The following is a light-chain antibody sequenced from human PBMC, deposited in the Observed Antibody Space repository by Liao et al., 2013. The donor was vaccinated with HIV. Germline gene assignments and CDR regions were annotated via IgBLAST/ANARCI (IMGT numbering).Light chain of an antibody. Sequence: SYELTQPPSVSVSPGQTARITCSGDALPKQYAYWYQQKPGQAPVLVIYKDSERPSGIPERFSGSNSGASATLTISTVEAGDEADYYCQVWDGDSDHVVFGGGTKLTVL. V-gene: IGLV3-25*02. CDR3: QVWDGDSDHVV. CDR2: KDS. J-gene: IGLJ2*01. CDR1: ALPKQY.